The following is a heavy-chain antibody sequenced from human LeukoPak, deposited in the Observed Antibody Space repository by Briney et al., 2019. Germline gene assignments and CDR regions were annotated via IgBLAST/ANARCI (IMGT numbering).Heavy chain of an antibody. V-gene: IGHV3-23*01. Sequence: GGSLRLSCTASGFTFTNYAMNWVRQAPGKGLEWVSAISGSGVSTYYADSVKGRFTISRDNSKNSLSLQVSSLRAEDTAVYYCAKTNGYYSDWGQGTLVTVSS. CDR2: ISGSGVST. D-gene: IGHD3-22*01. J-gene: IGHJ4*02. CDR3: AKTNGYYSD. CDR1: GFTFTNYA.